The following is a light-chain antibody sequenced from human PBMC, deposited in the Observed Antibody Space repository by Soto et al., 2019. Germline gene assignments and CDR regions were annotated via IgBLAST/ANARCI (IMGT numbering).Light chain of an antibody. CDR3: QSYDSSLNRV. CDR1: SSNIGANYD. CDR2: GDN. J-gene: IGLJ1*01. V-gene: IGLV1-40*01. Sequence: SVLSEPPSVTGALGQRITFSCTGSSSNIGANYDVHWYRQVPGTAPKLLMSGDNNRPSGVADRFSGSKSGTSASLAITRLQAEDEADYYCQSYDSSLNRVFGTGTKVTVL.